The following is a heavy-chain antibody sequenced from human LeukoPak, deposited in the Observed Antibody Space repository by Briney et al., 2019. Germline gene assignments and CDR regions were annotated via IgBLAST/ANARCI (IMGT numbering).Heavy chain of an antibody. D-gene: IGHD3-10*01. CDR1: GGSFSGYY. CDR3: ARHEVTMVRGVIIEWSWFDP. Sequence: PSETLSLTCAVYGGSFSGYYWSWIRQPPGKGLEWIGEINHSGSTNYNPSLKSRVTISVDTSKNQLSLKLSSVTAADTAVYYCARHEVTMVRGVIIEWSWFDPWGQGTLVTVSS. V-gene: IGHV4-34*01. CDR2: INHSGST. J-gene: IGHJ5*02.